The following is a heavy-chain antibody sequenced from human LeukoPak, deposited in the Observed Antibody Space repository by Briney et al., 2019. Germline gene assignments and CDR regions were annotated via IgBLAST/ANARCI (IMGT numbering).Heavy chain of an antibody. J-gene: IGHJ4*02. Sequence: SETLSLTCTVSGGSISSYYWSWIRQPAGKGLEWIGRIYTSGSTNYNPSLKSRVTMSVDTSKIQCSRKLSSVVASDTAVCYCARDQSSGSYYDYWGQGTLVTVSS. D-gene: IGHD1-26*01. V-gene: IGHV4-4*07. CDR1: GGSISSYY. CDR2: IYTSGST. CDR3: ARDQSSGSYYDY.